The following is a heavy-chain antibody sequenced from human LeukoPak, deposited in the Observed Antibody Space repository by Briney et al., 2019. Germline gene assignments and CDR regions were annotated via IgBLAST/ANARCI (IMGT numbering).Heavy chain of an antibody. V-gene: IGHV3-33*01. CDR1: GFTFRNYG. D-gene: IGHD3-22*01. CDR3: ARGVYHDNLYFDY. CDR2: IWYDESNK. J-gene: IGHJ4*02. Sequence: GGSLRLSCAASGFTFRNYGMHWVRQAPGKGHEWVAVIWYDESNKNYAESVKGRFTISRDNSKHTLYLQMNSLRAEDTAVYYCARGVYHDNLYFDYWGQGTLVSVSS.